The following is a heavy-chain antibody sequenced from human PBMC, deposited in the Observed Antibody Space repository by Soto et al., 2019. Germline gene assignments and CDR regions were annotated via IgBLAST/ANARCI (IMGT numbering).Heavy chain of an antibody. CDR1: GYSRSSGSY. Sequence: TSETLSLTCTVSGYSRSSGSYWAWIRQPPGKGPEWIASIYQGGTTFYNPSLKSRITISVDTSNNQFSLKLTSVTAADTAVYYCARVHVMVVDGSTFDYWGHGTLVTVSS. CDR2: IYQGGTT. D-gene: IGHD6-19*01. CDR3: ARVHVMVVDGSTFDY. J-gene: IGHJ4*01. V-gene: IGHV4-38-2*02.